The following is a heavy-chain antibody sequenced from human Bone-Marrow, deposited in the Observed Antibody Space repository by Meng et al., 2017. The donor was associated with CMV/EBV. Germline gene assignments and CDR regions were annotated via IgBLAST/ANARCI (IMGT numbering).Heavy chain of an antibody. CDR1: GFTFSVFG. V-gene: IGHV3-30*02. Sequence: GESLKISSAASGFTFSVFGMHWVRPAPGKGLEWVGVIWDDGRNKHYADSVKGRFTTSRDISKNTLYLQMNSLRAEDTAVYYCAKDLSSEEWLLVSYYYYGMDVWGQGTTVTVSS. CDR2: IWDDGRNK. CDR3: AKDLSSEEWLLVSYYYYGMDV. D-gene: IGHD3-3*01. J-gene: IGHJ6*02.